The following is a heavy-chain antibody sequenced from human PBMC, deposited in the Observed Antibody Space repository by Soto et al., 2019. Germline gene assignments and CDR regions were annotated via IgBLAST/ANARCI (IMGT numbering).Heavy chain of an antibody. J-gene: IGHJ4*02. D-gene: IGHD6-19*01. Sequence: GASVKVSCKASGYPFTGYAMHWVRQAPGQRLEWMGRINAGNDDTKYSQKFQGRVTLTRDTSASTAYMELSSLRSEDTAVYYCARVAVALTVGLEYLFDYWGQGTLVTVSS. CDR1: GYPFTGYA. CDR3: ARVAVALTVGLEYLFDY. CDR2: INAGNDDT. V-gene: IGHV1-3*01.